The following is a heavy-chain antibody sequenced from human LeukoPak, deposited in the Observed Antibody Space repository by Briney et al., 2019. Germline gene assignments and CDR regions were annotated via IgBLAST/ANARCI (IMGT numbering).Heavy chain of an antibody. V-gene: IGHV7-4-1*01. CDR3: ARSSRGVIGLLDY. CDR2: INTNTGDP. D-gene: IGHD3-10*01. CDR1: GYTFSDYT. J-gene: IGHJ4*02. Sequence: GASVKVSCKASGYTFSDYTINWVRQAPGQGLEWVGWINTNTGDPTYARGFKGRFVLSVDKSVNTAYLEIASLQTEDNAVYYCARSSRGVIGLLDYWGQGTLVTVSS.